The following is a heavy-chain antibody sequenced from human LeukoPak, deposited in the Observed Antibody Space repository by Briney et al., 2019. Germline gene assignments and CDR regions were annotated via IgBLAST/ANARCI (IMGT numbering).Heavy chain of an antibody. D-gene: IGHD6-19*01. J-gene: IGHJ4*02. CDR1: GYTFTSYA. CDR2: INAGNGNT. V-gene: IGHV1-3*01. Sequence: ASVKVSCKASGYTFTSYAMHWVRQAPGQRLEWMGWINAGNGNTKYSQKFQGRVTITRDTSASTAYMELSSLRAEDTAVYYCTRVLYSSGWYGDHYWGQGTLVTVSS. CDR3: TRVLYSSGWYGDHY.